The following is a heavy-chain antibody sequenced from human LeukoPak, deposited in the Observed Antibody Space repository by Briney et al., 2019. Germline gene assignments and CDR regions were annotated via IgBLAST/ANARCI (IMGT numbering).Heavy chain of an antibody. CDR2: IYCSGSI. CDR1: GCSISSTCYY. J-gene: IGHJ6*02. Sequence: SDTLSLTCTVSGCSISSTCYYWVWIRQPPGKGLEWIGSIYCSGSIYYHQSLKRRVTISVDTSKNQFYLKLSSVTAPDTAVYYCASLVTTGAYFYSYGLDVWGPGTTVTVSS. CDR3: ASLVTTGAYFYSYGLDV. V-gene: IGHV4-39*01. D-gene: IGHD4-17*01.